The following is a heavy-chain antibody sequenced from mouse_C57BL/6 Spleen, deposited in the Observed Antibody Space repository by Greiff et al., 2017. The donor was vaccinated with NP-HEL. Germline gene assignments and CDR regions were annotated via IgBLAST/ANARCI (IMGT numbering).Heavy chain of an antibody. V-gene: IGHV1-39*01. Sequence: VHVKQSGPELVKPGASVKISCKASGYSFTDYNMNWVKQSNGKSLEWIGVINPNYGTTSYNQKFKGKATLTVDQSTSTAYMQLNSLTSEDSAVYYCARYYGSTPFAYWGQGTLVTVSA. CDR1: GYSFTDYN. CDR3: ARYYGSTPFAY. CDR2: INPNYGTT. J-gene: IGHJ3*01. D-gene: IGHD1-1*01.